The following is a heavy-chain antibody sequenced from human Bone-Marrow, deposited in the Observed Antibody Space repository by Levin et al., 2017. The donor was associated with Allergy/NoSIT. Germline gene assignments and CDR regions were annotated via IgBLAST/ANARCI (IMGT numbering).Heavy chain of an antibody. D-gene: IGHD2-21*02. CDR3: ARDFPYCGGDCSTSAVDY. J-gene: IGHJ4*02. Sequence: PSETLSLTCTVSGGSISSSSYYWGWIRQPPGKGLEWIGSIYYSGSTYYNPSLKSRVTISVDTSKNQFSLKLSSVTAADTAVYYCARDFPYCGGDCSTSAVDYWGQGTLVTVSS. V-gene: IGHV4-39*07. CDR1: GGSISSSSYY. CDR2: IYYSGST.